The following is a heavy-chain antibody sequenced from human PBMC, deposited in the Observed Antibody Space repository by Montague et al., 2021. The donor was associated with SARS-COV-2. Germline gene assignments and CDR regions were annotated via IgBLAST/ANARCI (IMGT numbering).Heavy chain of an antibody. CDR1: GGSISSYY. Sequence: SETLSLTCTVPGGSISSYYWSWIRQPAEKGLEWIGRIYIRETATYNPSLTSRVIMSADTSKNQISLKLSSVTAADTAVYYCARGRRIAAGGTSYYGLDVWGQGTTVTVSS. J-gene: IGHJ6*02. CDR2: IYIRETA. V-gene: IGHV4-4*07. CDR3: ARGRRIAAGGTSYYGLDV. D-gene: IGHD6-13*01.